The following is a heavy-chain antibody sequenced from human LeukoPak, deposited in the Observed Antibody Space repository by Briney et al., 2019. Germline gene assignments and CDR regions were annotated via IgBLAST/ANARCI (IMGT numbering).Heavy chain of an antibody. D-gene: IGHD4-23*01. CDR2: INPNSGGT. Sequence: GASVKVSCKASVYTFTGYYMHWVRQAPGQGLEWMRWINPNSGGTNYAQKFQGRVTMTRDTSISTAYMELSRLRSDDTAVYYCARGTRDFMTTVVTQGHWGQGTLVTVSS. CDR3: ARGTRDFMTTVVTQGH. V-gene: IGHV1-2*02. CDR1: VYTFTGYY. J-gene: IGHJ4*02.